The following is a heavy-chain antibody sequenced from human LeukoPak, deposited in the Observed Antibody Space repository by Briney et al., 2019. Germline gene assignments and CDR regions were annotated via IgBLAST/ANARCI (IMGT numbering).Heavy chain of an antibody. CDR3: ASWDVVVPAAMVDYYYYYMDV. D-gene: IGHD2-2*01. V-gene: IGHV3-48*01. J-gene: IGHJ6*03. CDR2: ISSSSSTI. Sequence: GGSLRLSCAASGFTFSSYSMNWVRQAPGKGLEWVSYISSSSSTIYYADSVKGRFTISRDNAKNSLYLQMNSLRAEDTAVYYCASWDVVVPAAMVDYYYYYMDVRGKGTTVTVSS. CDR1: GFTFSSYS.